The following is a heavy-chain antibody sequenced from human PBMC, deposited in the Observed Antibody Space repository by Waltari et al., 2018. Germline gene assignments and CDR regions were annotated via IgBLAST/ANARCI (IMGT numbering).Heavy chain of an antibody. V-gene: IGHV3-23*04. Sequence: EVQLVESGGGLVQPGGSLRLSGAASVFTSSSYAISWVRQAPGKGLEWVAASSGSGGSTYYADSVKGRFTISRDNSKNTLYLQMNSLRAEDTAVYYCAKDRGSSIYYYDMDVWGKGTTVTVSS. J-gene: IGHJ6*03. CDR3: AKDRGSSIYYYDMDV. D-gene: IGHD6-6*01. CDR2: SSGSGGST. CDR1: VFTSSSYA.